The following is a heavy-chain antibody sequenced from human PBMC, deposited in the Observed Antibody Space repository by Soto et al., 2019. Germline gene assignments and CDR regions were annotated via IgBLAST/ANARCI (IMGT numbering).Heavy chain of an antibody. V-gene: IGHV2-5*01. CDR3: VHRVTSAYSHEKYKSWYVSYWFDP. CDR2: VYWYDDK. CDR1: GFSLTTSGVG. Sequence: SGPTLVNPTETLTLTCAFSGFSLTTSGVGVGWIRQPLGKALEWLAVVYWYDDKRYRPSLRSRLNITKDTSKNQVVLTMTNMDPVDTATYYCVHRVTSAYSHEKYKSWYVSYWFDPWGQGTLVTVSS. J-gene: IGHJ5*02. D-gene: IGHD1-20*01.